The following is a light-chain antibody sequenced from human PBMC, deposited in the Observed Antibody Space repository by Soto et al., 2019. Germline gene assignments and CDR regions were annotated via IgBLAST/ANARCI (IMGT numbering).Light chain of an antibody. J-gene: IGKJ1*01. CDR1: ENVRTF. CDR2: GAS. Sequence: EVVLTQSPATLSLSPGERATLSCRASENVRTFVDWYQQKPGQAPRLLIHGASNRATGIPARFSGSGSGTDFTLTISNLEPEDFAVYYCQQYGSSPSFGQGTKVEIK. CDR3: QQYGSSPS. V-gene: IGKV3-11*01.